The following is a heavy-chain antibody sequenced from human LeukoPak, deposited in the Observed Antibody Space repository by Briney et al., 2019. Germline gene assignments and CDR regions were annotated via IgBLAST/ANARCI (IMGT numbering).Heavy chain of an antibody. D-gene: IGHD1-26*01. Sequence: GGSLRLSCGASGFTFSSYAMSWVRQAPGKGLEWVSAISGSGGSAYYADSVKGRFTISRDNSKNTLYLQINSLRAEATAVYYSARGSPSARWELPPPYYFDYWGQGTLVTVSS. CDR3: ARGSPSARWELPPPYYFDY. V-gene: IGHV3-23*01. CDR1: GFTFSSYA. J-gene: IGHJ4*02. CDR2: ISGSGGSA.